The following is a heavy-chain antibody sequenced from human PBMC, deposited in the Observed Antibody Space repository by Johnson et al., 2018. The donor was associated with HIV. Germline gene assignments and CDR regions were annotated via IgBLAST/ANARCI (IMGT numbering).Heavy chain of an antibody. Sequence: QVQLVESGGGVVQPGGSLRLSCAASGFSFSSYAMHWVRQAPGKGLEWVAVVSYDGSNKYYADSVKGRFTISRDNSKNTLYLQMNSLRAEDTAVYYCARDRGYLDAFDIWGQGTMVTVSS. J-gene: IGHJ3*02. V-gene: IGHV3-30*04. CDR2: VSYDGSNK. CDR1: GFSFSSYA. CDR3: ARDRGYLDAFDI. D-gene: IGHD1-26*01.